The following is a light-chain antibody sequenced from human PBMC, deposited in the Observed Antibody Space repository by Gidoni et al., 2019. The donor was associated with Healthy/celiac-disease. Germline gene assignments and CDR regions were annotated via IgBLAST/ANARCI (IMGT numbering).Light chain of an antibody. J-gene: IGLJ3*02. CDR2: EGS. CDR3: CSYAGSSIWV. CDR1: SSDVGSYNL. V-gene: IGLV2-23*01. Sequence: QSALTQPASVSGSPGQSITISCTGTSSDVGSYNLVSWSQQHPGKAPNLMIYEGSKRPSGVSNRFSGSKSGNTASLTISGLQAEDEADYYCCSYAGSSIWVFGGGTKLTVL.